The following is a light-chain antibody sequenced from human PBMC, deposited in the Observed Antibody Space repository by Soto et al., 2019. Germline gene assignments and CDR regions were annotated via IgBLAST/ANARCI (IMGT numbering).Light chain of an antibody. CDR1: SSDVGGYNY. CDR2: DVS. J-gene: IGLJ2*01. CDR3: SSYAGSNNYVV. V-gene: IGLV2-8*01. Sequence: QSVLTQPPSASGSPGQSVTISCTGTSSDVGGYNYVSWYQQHPGKAPKFMIYDVSKRPSGVPDRFSGSKSGNTASLTVSGLQAEDEADYYCSSYAGSNNYVVFGGGTKVTVL.